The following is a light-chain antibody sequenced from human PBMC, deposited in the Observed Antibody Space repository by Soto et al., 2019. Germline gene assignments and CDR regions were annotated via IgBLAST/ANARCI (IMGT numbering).Light chain of an antibody. CDR3: QQYSHLIT. CDR2: DTS. CDR1: ETIRGL. Sequence: EIVLTQSPATLSLSPGERATLSCRASETIRGLLAWYQQRPGQPPRLLIYDTSNRATGIPARFSGSGSGTDFTFTISSLQPEDIATYYCQQYSHLITFGQGTLLEIK. J-gene: IGKJ5*01. V-gene: IGKV3-11*01.